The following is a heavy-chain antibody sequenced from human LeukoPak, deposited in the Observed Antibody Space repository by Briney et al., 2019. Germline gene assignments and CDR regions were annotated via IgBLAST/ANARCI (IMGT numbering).Heavy chain of an antibody. V-gene: IGHV4-39*01. D-gene: IGHD3-3*01. Sequence: SETLSLTCTVSGGSISGSNYCWGWIRQPPGKGLEWIGTFCYSGSTYYNPSLKSRVTISVDTSKNQFSLKLSSVTAADTAVYYCARHLAPDFWTYDYWGQGTLVTVSS. J-gene: IGHJ4*02. CDR2: FCYSGST. CDR1: GGSISGSNYC. CDR3: ARHLAPDFWTYDY.